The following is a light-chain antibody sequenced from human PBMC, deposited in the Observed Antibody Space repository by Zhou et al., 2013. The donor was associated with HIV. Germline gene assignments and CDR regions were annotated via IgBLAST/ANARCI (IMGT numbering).Light chain of an antibody. J-gene: IGKJ1*01. V-gene: IGKV1-39*01. CDR1: QRISAF. CDR2: GAS. Sequence: DIQMTQSPSSLSASVGDRVTITCRAGQRISAFLNWYQQKPGKAPKLLIYGASTLQTGVPSRFSGSGSGTDFTLTISSLQPDDFATYYCHQSYTIPWTFGQGTKVEL. CDR3: HQSYTIPWT.